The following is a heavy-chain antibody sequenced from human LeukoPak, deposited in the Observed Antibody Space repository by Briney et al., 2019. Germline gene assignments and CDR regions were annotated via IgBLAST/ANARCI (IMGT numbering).Heavy chain of an antibody. Sequence: PGRSLRLSCAASGFTFSSYGMHWVRQAPGKGLEWVAVIWYDGSNKYYADSVKGRFTISRDNSKNTLYLQMNSLRAEDTAVYYCAGEGRVVPAAMRNYYYGMDVWGKGTTVTVSS. CDR3: AGEGRVVPAAMRNYYYGMDV. CDR1: GFTFSSYG. V-gene: IGHV3-33*01. J-gene: IGHJ6*04. CDR2: IWYDGSNK. D-gene: IGHD2-2*01.